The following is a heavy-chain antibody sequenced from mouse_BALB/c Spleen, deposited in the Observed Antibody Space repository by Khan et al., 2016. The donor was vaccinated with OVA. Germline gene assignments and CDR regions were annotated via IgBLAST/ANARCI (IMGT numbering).Heavy chain of an antibody. CDR1: GFTFSTYA. J-gene: IGHJ3*01. D-gene: IGHD1-1*01. Sequence: EVELVESGGGLVKPGGPLKLSCAASGFTFSTYAMSWVRQTPEKRLEWVATISSGGDNTSYPDSVKGRFTISRDNAKNTLYLQMSSLRSEDTAMYYCARHNYGPFTYWGQGTLVTVSA. CDR2: ISSGGDNT. CDR3: ARHNYGPFTY. V-gene: IGHV5-9-3*01.